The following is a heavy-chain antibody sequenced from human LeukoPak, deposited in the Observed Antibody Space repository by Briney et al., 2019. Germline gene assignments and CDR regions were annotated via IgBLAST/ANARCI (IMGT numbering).Heavy chain of an antibody. CDR3: AREGRSSSPMDY. Sequence: GESLKISCQVSGYSFNSYWIGWVRQIPGKGLEWMGIIYPGDSDTRYSPSFQGQVTISADKSISTAYLQWGSLKASDTAMYYCAREGRSSSPMDYWGQGTLVTVSS. D-gene: IGHD6-6*01. J-gene: IGHJ4*02. CDR2: IYPGDSDT. CDR1: GYSFNSYW. V-gene: IGHV5-51*01.